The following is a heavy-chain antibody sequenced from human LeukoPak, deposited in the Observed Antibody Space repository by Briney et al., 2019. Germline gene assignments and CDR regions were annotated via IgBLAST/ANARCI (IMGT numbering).Heavy chain of an antibody. Sequence: GDSLRISCKGSGYSFTSYWINWVRQMPGKGLEWMGIIFPSDSDTRYSPSFQGQVTMSVDKSSNTAYLQWSTVKASDTAMYYCARQTTFDVWGQGTMVTVSS. V-gene: IGHV5-51*01. CDR1: GYSFTSYW. D-gene: IGHD4-11*01. CDR2: IFPSDSDT. J-gene: IGHJ3*01. CDR3: ARQTTFDV.